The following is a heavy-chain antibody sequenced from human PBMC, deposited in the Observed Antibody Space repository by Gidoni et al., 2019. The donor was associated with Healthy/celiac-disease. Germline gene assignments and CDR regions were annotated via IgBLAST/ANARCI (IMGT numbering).Heavy chain of an antibody. CDR3: ANRSPETRYCTNGVCYTPEHFDY. CDR1: GFPFSSYA. V-gene: IGHV3-23*01. D-gene: IGHD2-8*01. CDR2: ISGSGGST. Sequence: EVQLLESGGGLVQPGGSLRLSCAASGFPFSSYAMSWVRQAPGKGLEWVSAISGSGGSTYYADSVKGRFTISRDNSKNTLYLQMNSLRAEDTAVYYCANRSPETRYCTNGVCYTPEHFDYWGQGTLVTVSS. J-gene: IGHJ4*02.